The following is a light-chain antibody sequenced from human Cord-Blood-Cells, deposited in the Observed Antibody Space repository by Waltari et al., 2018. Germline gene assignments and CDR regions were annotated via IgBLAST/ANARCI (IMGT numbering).Light chain of an antibody. J-gene: IGLJ1*01. CDR3: QAWDSSTYV. CDR2: QDS. V-gene: IGLV3-1*01. Sequence: SYELTQPPSVSVSPGQTASITCSGDKLGDKYACWYQQKPGQSPGLVIYQDSKRPSGIPERXXGSXXXXXXXXTIGGTQAMDEADYYCQAWDSSTYVFGTGTKVTVL. CDR1: KLGDKY.